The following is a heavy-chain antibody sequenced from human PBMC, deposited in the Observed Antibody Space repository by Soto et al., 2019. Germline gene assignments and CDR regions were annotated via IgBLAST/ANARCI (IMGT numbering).Heavy chain of an antibody. CDR3: AREWGSRPSGDAFDI. D-gene: IGHD3-16*01. CDR1: GFTFSSYS. CDR2: ISSSSSTI. Sequence: EVQLVESGGGLVQPGGSLRLSCAASGFTFSSYSMNWVRQAPGKGLEWVSYISSSSSTIYYADSVKGRFTISRDNAKNSLYLQMNSLRDEDTAVYYCAREWGSRPSGDAFDIWGQGTMVTVSS. V-gene: IGHV3-48*02. J-gene: IGHJ3*02.